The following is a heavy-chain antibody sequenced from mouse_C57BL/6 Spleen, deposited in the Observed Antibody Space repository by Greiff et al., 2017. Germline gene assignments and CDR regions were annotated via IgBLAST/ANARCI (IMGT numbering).Heavy chain of an antibody. CDR3: ARTGTFDY. J-gene: IGHJ2*01. CDR1: GYAFSSSW. Sequence: VQLQQSGPELVKPGASVKISCKASGYAFSSSWMNWVKQRPGKGLEWIGRIYPGDGDTNYNGKFKGKATLTADKSSSTAYMQLSGLTSEDSAVYFCARTGTFDYWGQGTTLTVSS. V-gene: IGHV1-82*01. D-gene: IGHD4-1*01. CDR2: IYPGDGDT.